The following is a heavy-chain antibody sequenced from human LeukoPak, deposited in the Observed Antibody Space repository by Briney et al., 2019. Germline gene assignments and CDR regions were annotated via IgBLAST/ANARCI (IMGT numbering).Heavy chain of an antibody. V-gene: IGHV3-30*18. CDR2: ISYDGSNK. J-gene: IGHJ2*01. CDR3: AKALSQWELSYFDL. Sequence: GGSLRLSCAASGFTFSSYGMHWVRQAPGKGLEWVAVISYDGSNKYYADSVKGRFTISRDNSKNTLYLQMNSLRAEDTAVYYCAKALSQWELSYFDLWGRGTLVTVSS. D-gene: IGHD1-26*01. CDR1: GFTFSSYG.